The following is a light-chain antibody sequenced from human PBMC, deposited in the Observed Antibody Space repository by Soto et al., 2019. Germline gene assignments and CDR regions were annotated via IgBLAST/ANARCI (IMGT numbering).Light chain of an antibody. CDR1: QTVSSRY. CDR2: GAS. CDR3: QQYGSSPPFT. J-gene: IGKJ2*01. V-gene: IGKV3-20*01. Sequence: EIVLTQSPGTLSLSPGARATLSCRASQTVSSRYLACYQQKPGQAPRLLMYGASNRATGIPDRFSGSGSGTDFTLTISRLEPEDFAVYFCQQYGSSPPFTFGQGTKVEIK.